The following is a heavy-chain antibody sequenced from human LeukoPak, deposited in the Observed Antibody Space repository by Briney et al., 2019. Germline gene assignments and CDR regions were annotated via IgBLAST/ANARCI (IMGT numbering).Heavy chain of an antibody. J-gene: IGHJ4*02. CDR2: IIPIFGTA. Sequence: ASVKVSCRASGGTFSSYAISWVRQAPGQGLEWMGGIIPIFGTANYAQKFQGRVTITADKSTSTAYMELSSLRSEDTAVYYCARGPLRRGIAVAGSTDYWGQGTLVTVSS. CDR1: GGTFSSYA. D-gene: IGHD6-19*01. CDR3: ARGPLRRGIAVAGSTDY. V-gene: IGHV1-69*06.